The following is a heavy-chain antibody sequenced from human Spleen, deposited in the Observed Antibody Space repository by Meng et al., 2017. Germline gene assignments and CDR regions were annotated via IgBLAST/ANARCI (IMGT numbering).Heavy chain of an antibody. CDR3: ARRGLFSGYYHYWYFDL. V-gene: IGHV1-8*01. D-gene: IGHD3-3*01. J-gene: IGHJ2*01. CDR2: INPRSGNP. CDR1: GYTFTSDD. Sequence: ASVKVSCKGSGYTFTSDDINWVRQAAGHGLEWMGWINPRSGNPTYAQKFQGRVTLTRNTSMNTVYMELSSLRSEDTAVYYCARRGLFSGYYHYWYFDLWGRGTLVTVSS.